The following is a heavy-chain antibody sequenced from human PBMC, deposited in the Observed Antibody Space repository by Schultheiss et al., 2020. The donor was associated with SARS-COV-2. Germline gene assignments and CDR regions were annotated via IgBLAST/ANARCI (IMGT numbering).Heavy chain of an antibody. CDR2: ISAYNGNT. CDR3: ERDSSRHDPRFDP. V-gene: IGHV1-18*04. CDR1: GHTVTGYY. J-gene: IGHJ5*02. Sequence: ASVKVSCKTSGHTVTGYYIHWVRQAPGQGLEWMGWISAYNGNTNYAQKLQGRVTMTTDTSTSTAYMELRSLRSDDTAVYYCERDSSRHDPRFDPWGQGTLVTVSS. D-gene: IGHD1-1*01.